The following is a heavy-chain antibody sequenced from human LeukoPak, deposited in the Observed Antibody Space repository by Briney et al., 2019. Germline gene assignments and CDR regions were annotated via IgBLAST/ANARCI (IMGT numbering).Heavy chain of an antibody. Sequence: GGSLRLPCTASGFTFGDYAMSWVRQAPGKGLEWVGFIRSKAYGGTTEYAASVKGRFTISRDDSKSIAYLQMNSLKTEDTAVYYCTRDRYFDWSPFDYWGQGTLVTVSS. CDR1: GFTFGDYA. V-gene: IGHV3-49*04. CDR3: TRDRYFDWSPFDY. J-gene: IGHJ4*02. D-gene: IGHD3-9*01. CDR2: IRSKAYGGTT.